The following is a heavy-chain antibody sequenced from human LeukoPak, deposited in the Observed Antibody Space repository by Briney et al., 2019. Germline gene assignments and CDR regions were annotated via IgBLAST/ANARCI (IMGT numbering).Heavy chain of an antibody. D-gene: IGHD5-24*01. J-gene: IGHJ4*02. V-gene: IGHV3-7*01. CDR2: INQDGSEK. Sequence: GGSLRLSCAVSGLAFRSYWMSWVRQAPGKGLEWVANINQDGSEKYFVDSVKGRFTISRDNAKNSLHLQMNTLRAEDTAAYYCARERDGRFFDYWGQGTLVTVSS. CDR3: ARERDGRFFDY. CDR1: GLAFRSYW.